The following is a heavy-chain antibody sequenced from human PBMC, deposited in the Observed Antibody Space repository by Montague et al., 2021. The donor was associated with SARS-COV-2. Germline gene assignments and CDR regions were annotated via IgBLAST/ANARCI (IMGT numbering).Heavy chain of an antibody. CDR3: ARERYSFSLTRGSTWFDP. V-gene: IGHV4-39*07. CDR2: KYYSGST. D-gene: IGHD3-9*01. CDR1: GASISSRSYY. Sequence: SETLSLTCTVSGASISSRSYYWGWIRQPPGKGLEWIGFKYYSGSTYYNPTLKSRVTISVDTSKNQFSLKLSSVTAADTAVYYCARERYSFSLTRGSTWFDPWGQGALVTVSS. J-gene: IGHJ5*02.